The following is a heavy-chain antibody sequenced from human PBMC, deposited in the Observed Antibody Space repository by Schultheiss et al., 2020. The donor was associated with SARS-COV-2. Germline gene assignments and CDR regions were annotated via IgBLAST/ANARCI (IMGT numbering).Heavy chain of an antibody. J-gene: IGHJ3*02. D-gene: IGHD6-13*01. CDR2: IYHSGST. CDR1: GGSISSGGYS. Sequence: SETLSLTCAVSGGSISSGGYSWSWIRQPPGKGLEWIGYIYHSGSTYYNPSLKSRVTISVDRSKNQFSLKLSSVTAADTAVYYCARVLSSSWYDAFDIWGQGTMVTVSS. V-gene: IGHV4-30-2*01. CDR3: ARVLSSSWYDAFDI.